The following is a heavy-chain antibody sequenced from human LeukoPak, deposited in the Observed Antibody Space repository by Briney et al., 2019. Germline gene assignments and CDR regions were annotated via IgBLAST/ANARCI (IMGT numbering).Heavy chain of an antibody. D-gene: IGHD3-10*01. CDR3: AKSVSSYGYYFYGVGV. V-gene: IGHV3-9*01. Sequence: GGSLRLSCAASGFTFDEYGMHWVRQAPGKGLEWVSHITWNSGTISYADSVKGRFTISRDNAKNSLSLQMNSLRAEDTALYYCAKSVSSYGYYFYGVGVWGQGTTVTVSS. J-gene: IGHJ6*02. CDR2: ITWNSGTI. CDR1: GFTFDEYG.